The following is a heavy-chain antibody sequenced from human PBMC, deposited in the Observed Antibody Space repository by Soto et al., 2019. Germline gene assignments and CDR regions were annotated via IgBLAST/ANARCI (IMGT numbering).Heavy chain of an antibody. CDR2: INPSGGST. V-gene: IGHV1-46*01. Sequence: ASVKVSCKASGYTFTSYYLHWVRQAPGQGLEWMGIINPSGGSTSYAQKFQDRLTMTRDTSTSTVYMELSSLRSEDTAVYYCARDRNVRDYYDTSGHLNWFVSWGQGTLVTVSS. D-gene: IGHD3-22*01. J-gene: IGHJ5*01. CDR3: ARDRNVRDYYDTSGHLNWFVS. CDR1: GYTFTSYY.